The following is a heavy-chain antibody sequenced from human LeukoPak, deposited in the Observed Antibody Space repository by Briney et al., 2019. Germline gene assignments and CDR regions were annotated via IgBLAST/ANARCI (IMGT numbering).Heavy chain of an antibody. CDR1: GFTFDDYA. D-gene: IGHD3-10*01. CDR2: ISWNSGSI. V-gene: IGHV3-9*03. Sequence: PGGSLRLSCAASGFTFDDYAMHWVRQAPGKGLEWVSGISWNSGSIGYADSVKGRFTISRDNAKNSLYLQMNSLRAEDMALYYCAKGLGGVPITYFDYWGQGTLVTVSS. CDR3: AKGLGGVPITYFDY. J-gene: IGHJ4*02.